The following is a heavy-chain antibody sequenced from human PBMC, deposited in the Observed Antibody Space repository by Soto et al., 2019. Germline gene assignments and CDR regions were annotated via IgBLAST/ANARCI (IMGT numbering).Heavy chain of an antibody. V-gene: IGHV1-3*01. CDR3: AWSLLEYCSSTSCYTPKPNPFDY. D-gene: IGHD2-2*02. Sequence: ASVKVSCKASGYTFTSYAMHWLRQAPGQRLEWMGWINAGNGNTKYSQKFQGRVTITRDKSTSTAYMELSSLRSEDTAVYYCAWSLLEYCSSTSCYTPKPNPFDYWGQGTLVTVSS. CDR1: GYTFTSYA. J-gene: IGHJ4*02. CDR2: INAGNGNT.